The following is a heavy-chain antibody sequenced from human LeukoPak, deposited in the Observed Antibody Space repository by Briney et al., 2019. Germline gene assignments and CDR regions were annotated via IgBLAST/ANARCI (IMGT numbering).Heavy chain of an antibody. CDR2: MNPNSGNT. CDR3: ARDGAGTTFRNYYYYYYMDV. CDR1: GYTFTSHD. D-gene: IGHD1-7*01. V-gene: IGHV1-8*01. Sequence: ASVKVSCKASGYTFTSHDINWVRQATGQGLEWMGWMNPNSGNTGYAQKFQGRVTMTRDTSINTAYMELLSLRSEDTAVYYCARDGAGTTFRNYYYYYYMDVWGKGTTVTVSS. J-gene: IGHJ6*03.